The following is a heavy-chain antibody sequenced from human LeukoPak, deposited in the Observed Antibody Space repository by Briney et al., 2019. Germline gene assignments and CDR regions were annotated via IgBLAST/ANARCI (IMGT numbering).Heavy chain of an antibody. V-gene: IGHV1-69*13. Sequence: GASVKVSCKASGGTFSSYAISWVRQAPGQGLEWMGGIIPIFGTANYAQKFQGRVTITADESTSTAYMEPSSLRSEDTAVYYCARLGVSSSSWSFDYWGQGTLVTVSS. J-gene: IGHJ4*02. CDR3: ARLGVSSSSWSFDY. CDR2: IIPIFGTA. CDR1: GGTFSSYA. D-gene: IGHD6-13*01.